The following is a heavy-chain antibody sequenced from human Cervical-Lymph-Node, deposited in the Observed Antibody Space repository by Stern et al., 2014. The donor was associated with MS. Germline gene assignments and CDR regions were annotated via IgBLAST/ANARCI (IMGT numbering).Heavy chain of an antibody. CDR1: GYTFVTYA. J-gene: IGHJ2*01. D-gene: IGHD2-8*01. CDR2: INTGNGDT. CDR3: ARDSIRTSLSWYFDL. Sequence: QVQLVQSGAEVKKPGASVKISCKASGYTFVTYALHWVRQAPGHRLEWLGRINTGNGDTKYSQKFQGRVAFSRDTSASTAYIELTSLTSEDTAVYYCARDSIRTSLSWYFDLWGRGTLLTVSS. V-gene: IGHV1-3*04.